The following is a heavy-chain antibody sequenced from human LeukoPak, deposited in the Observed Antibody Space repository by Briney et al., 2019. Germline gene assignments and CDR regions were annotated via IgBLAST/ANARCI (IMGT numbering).Heavy chain of an antibody. CDR2: ISYDGSNK. CDR1: GFTFSSYA. D-gene: IGHD1-14*01. J-gene: IGHJ4*02. Sequence: HSGGSLRLSCAASGFTFSSYAMHWVRQAPGKGLEWVAVISYDGSNKYYADSVKGRFTISRDNSKNTLYLQMNSLRAEDTAVYYCARDDNRTPLSDYWGQGTLVTVSS. V-gene: IGHV3-30-3*01. CDR3: ARDDNRTPLSDY.